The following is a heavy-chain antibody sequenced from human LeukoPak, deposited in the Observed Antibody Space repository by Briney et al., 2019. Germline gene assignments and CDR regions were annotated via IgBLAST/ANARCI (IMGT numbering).Heavy chain of an antibody. CDR3: ATLKYSSSWYFDY. V-gene: IGHV1-2*02. CDR1: GYTFTGYY. Sequence: ASVKVSCKASGYTFTGYYMHWVRQAPGQGLEWMGWINPNSGGTSYAQKFQGRVTMTRDTSISTAYMELSRLRSDDTAVYYCATLKYSSSWYFDYWGQGTLVTVSS. D-gene: IGHD6-13*01. CDR2: INPNSGGT. J-gene: IGHJ4*02.